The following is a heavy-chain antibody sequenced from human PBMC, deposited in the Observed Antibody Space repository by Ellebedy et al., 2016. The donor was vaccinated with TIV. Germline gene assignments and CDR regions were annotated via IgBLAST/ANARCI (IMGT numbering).Heavy chain of an antibody. V-gene: IGHV3-30*18. CDR2: ISYDGNNK. CDR3: VKEGPHGGWGGDFDY. CDR1: GFTFSNHG. D-gene: IGHD6-19*01. Sequence: PGGSLRLSCAASGFTFSNHGMHWVRQAPGKGLEWVALISYDGNNKEYADSVKGRFTISRDSSNNTVYLQMNSLRVEDTAVFYCVKEGPHGGWGGDFDYWGQGTLVTVSS. J-gene: IGHJ4*02.